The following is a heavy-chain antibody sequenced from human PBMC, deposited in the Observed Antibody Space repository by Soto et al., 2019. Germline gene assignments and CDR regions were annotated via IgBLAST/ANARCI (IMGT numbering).Heavy chain of an antibody. CDR2: IIPIFGTA. V-gene: IGHV1-69*06. CDR1: GVTFSSYA. D-gene: IGHD3-3*01. J-gene: IGHJ6*02. Sequence: QVQLVQSGAEVKKPGSSVKVSCKASGVTFSSYAISWVRQAPGQGLEWMGGIIPIFGTANYAQKFQGRVTITADKSTSTAYMALSSLRSEDTAVYYCAKGWDGRLTIVGVVIPYGMDFWGQGTTVTVSS. CDR3: AKGWDGRLTIVGVVIPYGMDF.